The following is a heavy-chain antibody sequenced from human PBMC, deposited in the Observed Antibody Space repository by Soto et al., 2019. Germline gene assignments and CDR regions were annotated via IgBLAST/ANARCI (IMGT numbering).Heavy chain of an antibody. CDR1: GGSISSYY. Sequence: QVQLQESGPGLVKPSETLSLTCTVSGGSISSYYWSWIRQPPGKGLEWIGYIYYSGSTNYNPSLKSRVTISVDTSKNQVSLKLRSVTDADTAVYYCARVWGGAFDIWGQGTMVTVSS. J-gene: IGHJ3*02. CDR3: ARVWGGAFDI. D-gene: IGHD3-10*01. CDR2: IYYSGST. V-gene: IGHV4-59*01.